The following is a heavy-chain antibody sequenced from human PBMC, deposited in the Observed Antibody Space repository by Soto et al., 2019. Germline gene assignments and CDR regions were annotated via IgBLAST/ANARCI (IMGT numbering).Heavy chain of an antibody. V-gene: IGHV3-33*01. CDR3: ARGNRETVISGNAFDI. CDR2: IWYDGSNK. Sequence: QVQLVESGGGVVQPGRSLRLSCAASGFTFSSYGMHWVRQAPGKGLEWVAVIWYDGSNKYYADSVKGRFTIARDNSKNTLYLQMNSLRAEDTAVYYCARGNRETVISGNAFDIWGQGTMVTVSP. CDR1: GFTFSSYG. D-gene: IGHD4-17*01. J-gene: IGHJ3*02.